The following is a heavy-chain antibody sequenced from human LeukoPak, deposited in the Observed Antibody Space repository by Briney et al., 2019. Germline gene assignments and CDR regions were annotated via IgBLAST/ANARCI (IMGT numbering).Heavy chain of an antibody. V-gene: IGHV4-59*01. CDR3: ARGHYDILTGYYEGPDY. J-gene: IGHJ4*02. CDR1: GGSISSYY. Sequence: PSETLSLTCTVSGGSISSYYWSWIRQPPGKGLEWIGYIYYSGSTNYNPSLKSRVTISVDTSKNQFSLKLSSVTAADTAVYYCARGHYDILTGYYEGPDYWGQGTLVTVSS. CDR2: IYYSGST. D-gene: IGHD3-9*01.